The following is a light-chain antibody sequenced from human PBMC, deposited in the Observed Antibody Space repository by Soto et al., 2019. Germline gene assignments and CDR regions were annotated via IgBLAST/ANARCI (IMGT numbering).Light chain of an antibody. CDR1: QDIGNS. Sequence: DIQMTQSPSAVSASVGDRVTITCRASQDIGNSLAWFQQKPGKVPKRLIYAASTLQSGVPSRFSGSRSGTEFTLTISSLQPEDFADYYCLQHNSHPFTFGPGTKVDIK. CDR2: AAS. V-gene: IGKV1-17*03. J-gene: IGKJ3*01. CDR3: LQHNSHPFT.